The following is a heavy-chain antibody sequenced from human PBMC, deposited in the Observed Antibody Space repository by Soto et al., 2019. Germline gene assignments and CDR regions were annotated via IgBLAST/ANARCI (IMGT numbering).Heavy chain of an antibody. V-gene: IGHV4-59*07. CDR3: ARQQLLPFYYALDV. CDR2: IYYRGST. D-gene: IGHD6-13*01. J-gene: IGHJ6*02. Sequence: QVQLQESGPGLVKPSDTLPLTCTVSGGSISGYYWSWIRQPPGKGLEYIGYIYYRGSTNYNPSLKSRVTMSVDTSRNQFSLKVNSVTAADTAVYYCARQQLLPFYYALDVWGQGTTVTVSS. CDR1: GGSISGYY.